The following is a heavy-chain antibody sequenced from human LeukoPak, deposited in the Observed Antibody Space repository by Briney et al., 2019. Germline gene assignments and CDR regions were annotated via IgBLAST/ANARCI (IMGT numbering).Heavy chain of an antibody. CDR2: ITVSGDKT. Sequence: PGGSLRVSCAASGFTFSSYAMSWVRQAPGKGLEWVSGITVSGDKTYCADSVKGRFTISRVNSKNTLYLQMNSLRDEDTAVYYCAKLNSGSYSYDAFDIWGQGTVVTVSS. CDR3: AKLNSGSYSYDAFDI. D-gene: IGHD1-26*01. CDR1: GFTFSSYA. J-gene: IGHJ3*02. V-gene: IGHV3-23*01.